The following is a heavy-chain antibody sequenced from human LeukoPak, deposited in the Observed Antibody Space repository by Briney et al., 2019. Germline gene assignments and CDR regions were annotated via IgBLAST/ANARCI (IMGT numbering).Heavy chain of an antibody. CDR1: GFTFSSYW. CDR2: IKQDGSEK. Sequence: GGSLRLSCAASGFTFSSYWMSWVRQAQGKGVEWVAKIKQDGSEKYYVDSVKGRFTISRDNAKNSLYLQMNSLRAEDTAVYYCARGLYTSLDAFDIWGQGTMVTVSS. D-gene: IGHD2-2*01. CDR3: ARGLYTSLDAFDI. V-gene: IGHV3-7*04. J-gene: IGHJ3*02.